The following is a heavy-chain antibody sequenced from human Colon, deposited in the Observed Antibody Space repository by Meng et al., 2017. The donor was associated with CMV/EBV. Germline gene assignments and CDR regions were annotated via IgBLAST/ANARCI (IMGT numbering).Heavy chain of an antibody. V-gene: IGHV3-21*01. CDR1: GFTFETYS. Sequence: GESLKISCAASGFTFETYSMHWVRQAPGRGLEWVASVSSSSAFIYYVDSLKGQFTISKDNAKNSLFLQMNSLRAEDTAVYYCARGADLDFWGQGTLVTVSS. J-gene: IGHJ4*02. CDR3: ARGADLDF. CDR2: VSSSSAFI. D-gene: IGHD4/OR15-4a*01.